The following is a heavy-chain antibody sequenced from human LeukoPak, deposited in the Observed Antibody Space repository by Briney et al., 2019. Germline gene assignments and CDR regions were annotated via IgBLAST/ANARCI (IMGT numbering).Heavy chain of an antibody. CDR3: ARVIAAARDWFDP. V-gene: IGHV3-23*01. J-gene: IGHJ5*02. CDR2: ISGSGGST. CDR1: GFTFSSYA. D-gene: IGHD6-13*01. Sequence: PGGSLRLSCAASGFTFSSYAMSWVRQAPGKGLEWVSAISGSGGSTYYADSVTGRFTISRDNAKNSLYLQMNSLRAEDTAVYYCARVIAAARDWFDPWGQGTLVTVSS.